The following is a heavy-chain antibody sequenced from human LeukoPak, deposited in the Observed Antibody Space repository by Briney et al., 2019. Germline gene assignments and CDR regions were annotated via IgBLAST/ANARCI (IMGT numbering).Heavy chain of an antibody. CDR3: ARFRSLLHAFDI. J-gene: IGHJ3*02. CDR2: IYYSGST. CDR1: GGSISSGDYY. D-gene: IGHD1-26*01. Sequence: SETLSLTCTVSGGSISSGDYYWGWIRQPPGKGLEWIGYIYYSGSTYYNPSLKSRVTISVDTSKNQFSLKLSSVTAADTAVYYCARFRSLLHAFDIWGQGTMVTVSS. V-gene: IGHV4-30-4*08.